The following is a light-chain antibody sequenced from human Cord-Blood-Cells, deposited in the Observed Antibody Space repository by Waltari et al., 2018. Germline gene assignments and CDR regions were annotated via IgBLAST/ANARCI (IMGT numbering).Light chain of an antibody. CDR1: SLRSYY. J-gene: IGLJ3*02. V-gene: IGLV3-19*01. CDR2: GKN. Sequence: SSELTQDPAVSVALGQTVRITCQGDSLRSYYASWYQQKPGQAPVLVIYGKNNRPSGIPGRFSGSSSGNTASWTITGAQAEDEADYYCNSRDSSGSQWVFGGGTKLTVL. CDR3: NSRDSSGSQWV.